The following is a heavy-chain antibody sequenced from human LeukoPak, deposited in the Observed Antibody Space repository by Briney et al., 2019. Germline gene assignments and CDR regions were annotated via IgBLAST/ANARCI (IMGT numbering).Heavy chain of an antibody. D-gene: IGHD3-3*01. J-gene: IGHJ5*02. CDR3: ARLAYYDFWSGYYGVSWFDP. Sequence: SETLSLTCTVPGGSISSSSYYWGWIRQPPGKGLEWIGSIYYSGSTYYNPSLKSRVTISVDTSKNQFSLKLSSVTAADTAVYYCARLAYYDFWSGYYGVSWFDPWGQGTLVTVSS. CDR1: GGSISSSSYY. V-gene: IGHV4-39*01. CDR2: IYYSGST.